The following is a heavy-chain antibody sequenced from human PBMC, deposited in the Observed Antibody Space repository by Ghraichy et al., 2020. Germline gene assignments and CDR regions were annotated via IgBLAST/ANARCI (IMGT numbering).Heavy chain of an antibody. V-gene: IGHV3-30*03. J-gene: IGHJ4*02. CDR2: ISHDGTHS. CDR3: ARNDVGD. CDR1: GFTFSSYS. D-gene: IGHD3-16*01. Sequence: GGSLRLSCAASGFTFSSYSMHWVRQTPVKGLEWVGAISHDGTHSRYADSVKGRFTISRDNSQNTMFLQMHSLRTDDTAVYFCARNDVGDWGQGTLVTVSS.